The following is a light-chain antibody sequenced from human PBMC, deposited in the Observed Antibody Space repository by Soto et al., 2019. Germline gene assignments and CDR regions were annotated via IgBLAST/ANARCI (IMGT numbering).Light chain of an antibody. Sequence: DIQMTQSPSTLSASVGDRVSITCRASQSISRQLAWYQQKPGKAPNLLIYQASNLETRVPSRFTGSGSGTEFTLAISSLQPDDVATYYCLQYQSYWTFGQGTKVEVK. V-gene: IGKV1-5*03. CDR3: LQYQSYWT. J-gene: IGKJ1*01. CDR1: QSISRQ. CDR2: QAS.